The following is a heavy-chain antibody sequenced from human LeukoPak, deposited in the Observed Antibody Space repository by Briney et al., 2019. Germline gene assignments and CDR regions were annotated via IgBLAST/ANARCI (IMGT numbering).Heavy chain of an antibody. Sequence: GGSLRLSCAASGFPFSGYGMHWVRQAPGKGLEWVAVAYGDGSSQYYADSVMGRFSISKDISKNTLSLQMNSLRAEDTAVYSCATGGNFYYSHWGQGTLVTVSS. CDR1: GFPFSGYG. V-gene: IGHV3-33*01. CDR2: AYGDGSSQ. CDR3: ATGGNFYYSH. D-gene: IGHD4-11*01. J-gene: IGHJ1*01.